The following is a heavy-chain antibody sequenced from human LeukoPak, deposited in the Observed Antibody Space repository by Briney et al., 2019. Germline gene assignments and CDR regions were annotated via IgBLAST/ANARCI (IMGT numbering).Heavy chain of an antibody. CDR3: AREESIAVADYYYYGMDV. CDR2: TYYRSKWYN. V-gene: IGHV6-1*01. Sequence: SQTLSLTCAISGDSVSSNSAAWNWIRQSPSRGLEWLGGTYYRSKWYNDYAVSVKSRITINPDTSKNQFSLQLNSVTPEDTAVYYCAREESIAVADYYYYGMDVWGQGTTVTVSS. J-gene: IGHJ6*02. D-gene: IGHD6-19*01. CDR1: GDSVSSNSAA.